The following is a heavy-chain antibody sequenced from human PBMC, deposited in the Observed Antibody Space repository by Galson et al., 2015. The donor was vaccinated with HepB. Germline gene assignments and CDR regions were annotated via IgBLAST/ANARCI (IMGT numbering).Heavy chain of an antibody. D-gene: IGHD5-12*01. Sequence: ETLSLTCTVSGGSISSYYWSWIRQPPGKGLEWIGYIYYSGSTNYNPSLKSRVTISVDTSKNQFSLKLSSVTAADTAVYYCARKSSGYDWGSGWFDPWGQGTLVTVSS. J-gene: IGHJ5*02. CDR1: GGSISSYY. CDR3: ARKSSGYDWGSGWFDP. CDR2: IYYSGST. V-gene: IGHV4-59*08.